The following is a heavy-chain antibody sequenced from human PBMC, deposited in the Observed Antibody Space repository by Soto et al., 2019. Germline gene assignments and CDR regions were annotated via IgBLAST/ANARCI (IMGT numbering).Heavy chain of an antibody. Sequence: GSLRLSCAASGFTFSNAWMNWVRQAPGKGLEWVGRIKSKTDGGTTDYAAPVKGRFTISRDDSKNTLYRQMNSLKTEDTAVYYCTTVYDFWSGYYLDYWGQGTLVTVSS. V-gene: IGHV3-15*07. D-gene: IGHD3-3*01. CDR2: IKSKTDGGTT. CDR1: GFTFSNAW. J-gene: IGHJ4*02. CDR3: TTVYDFWSGYYLDY.